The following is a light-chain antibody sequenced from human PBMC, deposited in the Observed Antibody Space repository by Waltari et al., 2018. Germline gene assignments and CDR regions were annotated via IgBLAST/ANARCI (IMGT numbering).Light chain of an antibody. CDR2: GAS. V-gene: IGKV3-20*01. CDR1: QSLSRA. Sequence: EIVLTQSPGTLSLSPGERATLSCRASQSLSRALAWYQQKPGQAPRPLIYGASTRATGIPDRFSGSGYGTDFSLTITRLEPEDFAVYYCQHYVRLPVTFGQGTKVDI. CDR3: QHYVRLPVT. J-gene: IGKJ1*01.